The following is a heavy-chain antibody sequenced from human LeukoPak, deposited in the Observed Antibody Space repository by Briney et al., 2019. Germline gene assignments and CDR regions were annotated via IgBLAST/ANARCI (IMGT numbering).Heavy chain of an antibody. V-gene: IGHV4-34*01. Sequence: SETLSLTCAVYGGSFSGYYWSWIRQPPGKGLEWIGEINHSGSTNYNPSLKSRVTISVDTSKNQFSLKLSSVTAADTAAYYCARSLRVGASSRFDYWGQGTLVTVSS. D-gene: IGHD1-26*01. CDR3: ARSLRVGASSRFDY. CDR2: INHSGST. CDR1: GGSFSGYY. J-gene: IGHJ4*02.